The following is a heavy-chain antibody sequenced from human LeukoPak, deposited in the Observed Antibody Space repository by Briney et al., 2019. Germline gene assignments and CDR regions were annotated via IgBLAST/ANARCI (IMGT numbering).Heavy chain of an antibody. CDR2: FSTSGSYI. J-gene: IGHJ5*02. CDR1: GFILSDFD. D-gene: IGHD3-3*01. Sequence: GGSLRLSCAASGFILSDFDMNWVRQAPGKGLEWISYFSTSGSYIHYADSVKGRFTISRDDAKNSLYLHLDSLTVADTAVYFGARGNYDFAYDPWGQGTLVTVSS. V-gene: IGHV3-21*01. CDR3: ARGNYDFAYDP.